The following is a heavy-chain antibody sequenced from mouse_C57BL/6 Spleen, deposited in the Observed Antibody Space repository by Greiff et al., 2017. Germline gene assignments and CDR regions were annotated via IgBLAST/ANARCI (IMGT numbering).Heavy chain of an antibody. CDR2: IRNKANGYTT. CDR3: ARYIYYGYYFDY. Sequence: EVKLMESGGGLVQPGGSLSLSCAASGFTFTDYYMSWVRQPPGKALEWLGFIRNKANGYTTEYSASVKGRFTISRDNSQSILYLQMNALRAEDSATYYCARYIYYGYYFDYWGQGTTLTVSS. CDR1: GFTFTDYY. D-gene: IGHD2-1*01. J-gene: IGHJ2*01. V-gene: IGHV7-3*01.